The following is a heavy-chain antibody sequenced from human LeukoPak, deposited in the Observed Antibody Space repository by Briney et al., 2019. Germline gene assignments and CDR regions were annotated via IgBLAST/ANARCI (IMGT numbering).Heavy chain of an antibody. Sequence: SETLSLTCAVYGGSFGGFYWSWIRQPPGKGLEWIGEINHSGSTNYNPSLKSRVTISVDTSRNEFSLKLSSVTATDTAVYYCVGPLPGGYFQHWGQGTLLTVSS. D-gene: IGHD3-10*01. CDR3: VGPLPGGYFQH. V-gene: IGHV4-34*01. CDR1: GGSFGGFY. CDR2: INHSGST. J-gene: IGHJ1*01.